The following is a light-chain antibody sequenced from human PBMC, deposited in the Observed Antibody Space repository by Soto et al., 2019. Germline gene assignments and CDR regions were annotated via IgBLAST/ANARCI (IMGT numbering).Light chain of an antibody. CDR1: QSITSY. V-gene: IGKV1-39*01. CDR3: QSYNTARPT. CDR2: AAS. J-gene: IGKJ5*01. Sequence: DIQMTQSPSSLSASVGDSVTITCRASQSITSYLNWYQQKPGQAPKLLIYAASSLQSGVPSRFRGGGFRTEFTLTISGLQPEDLATYYCQSYNTARPTFGQGTRLGIK.